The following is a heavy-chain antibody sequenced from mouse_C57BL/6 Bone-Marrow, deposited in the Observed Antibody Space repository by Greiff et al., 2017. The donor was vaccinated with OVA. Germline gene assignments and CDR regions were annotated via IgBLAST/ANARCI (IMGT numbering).Heavy chain of an antibody. CDR3: AREDDYDFLFDY. CDR2: IDPSDSET. Sequence: VQLQQPGAELVRPGSSVKLSCKASGYTFTSYWMHWVKQRPIQGLEWIGNIDPSDSETHYNQKFKDKATLTVDKSSSTAYMQLSSLTSEDSAVYYCAREDDYDFLFDYWGQGTTLKVSS. CDR1: GYTFTSYW. J-gene: IGHJ2*01. V-gene: IGHV1-52*01. D-gene: IGHD2-4*01.